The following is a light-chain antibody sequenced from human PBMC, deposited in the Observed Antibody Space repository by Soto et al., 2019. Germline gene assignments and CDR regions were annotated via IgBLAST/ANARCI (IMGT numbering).Light chain of an antibody. Sequence: DIVMTQSPDSLAVSLGERATINCKSSQTVLYSSNNKNYLVWYQQKPGQPPKLLIDWASTRESGVPDRFSGSGSGTDFTLTISSLQAEDVAVYYCQQYYNTPFTFGGGTKVEIK. J-gene: IGKJ4*01. V-gene: IGKV4-1*01. CDR2: WAS. CDR1: QTVLYSSNNKNY. CDR3: QQYYNTPFT.